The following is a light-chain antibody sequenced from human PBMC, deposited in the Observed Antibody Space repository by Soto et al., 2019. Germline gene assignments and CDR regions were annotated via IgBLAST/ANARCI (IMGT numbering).Light chain of an antibody. CDR1: QTISSW. J-gene: IGKJ5*01. CDR3: QQYYRSSIT. V-gene: IGKV1-5*01. CDR2: DAS. Sequence: DIQMTQSPSTLSGSVGDRVTITCRASQTISSWLAWYQQKPGKAPKLLIYDASTLEHGVPSRFSGTGSGTEFTLTISSLQPDDFATYYCQQYYRSSITFGQGTRLEIK.